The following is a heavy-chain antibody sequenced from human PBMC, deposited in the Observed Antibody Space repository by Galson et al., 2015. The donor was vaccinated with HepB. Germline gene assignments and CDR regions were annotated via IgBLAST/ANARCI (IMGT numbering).Heavy chain of an antibody. CDR3: ARDWWDSSGLGAFDI. CDR2: ISAYNGNT. CDR1: GYTFTSYG. V-gene: IGHV1-18*01. J-gene: IGHJ3*02. Sequence: SVKVSCKASGYTFTSYGMSWVRQAPGQGLEWMGWISAYNGNTNYEQKFHGRVTMTIDTPTKTAYMELGSLRSDDTAGYYCARDWWDSSGLGAFDIWGQGTMVTVSS. D-gene: IGHD3-22*01.